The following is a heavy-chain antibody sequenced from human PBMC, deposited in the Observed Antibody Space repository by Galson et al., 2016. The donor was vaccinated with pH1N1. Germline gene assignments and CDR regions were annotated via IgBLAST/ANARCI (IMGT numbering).Heavy chain of an antibody. Sequence: SVKVSCKASGGTFGSYGINWVRQAPGQGLEWMGGIIPIFNTAKYAQNFQGRVTITADESTTTAYMELNSLRSDDTAVYYCAREDYYDTDLSDWYFDLWGRGTLLTVSS. CDR1: GGTFGSYG. CDR2: IIPIFNTA. V-gene: IGHV1-69*13. J-gene: IGHJ2*01. D-gene: IGHD3-22*01. CDR3: AREDYYDTDLSDWYFDL.